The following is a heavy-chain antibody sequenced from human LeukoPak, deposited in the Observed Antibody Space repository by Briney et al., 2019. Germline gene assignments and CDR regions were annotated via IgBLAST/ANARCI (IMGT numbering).Heavy chain of an antibody. CDR3: ARRPGAQDFDS. V-gene: IGHV4-4*02. CDR2: IHHSGST. D-gene: IGHD2-2*01. J-gene: IGHJ4*02. CDR1: GGSISSSNW. Sequence: SETLSLTCAVSGGSISSSNWWSWVRQPPGKGLEWIGEIHHSGSTHYTPSLKSRVTISVDKSKNQFSLKLSSVTAADTAVYYCARRPGAQDFDSWGQGTLVTVSP.